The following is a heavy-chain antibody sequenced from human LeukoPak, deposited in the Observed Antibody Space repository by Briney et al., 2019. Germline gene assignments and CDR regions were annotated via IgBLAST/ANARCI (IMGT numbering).Heavy chain of an antibody. J-gene: IGHJ4*02. CDR3: ARGPWDVVVPAAIGYFDY. D-gene: IGHD2-2*02. CDR2: INHSGST. Sequence: PSETLSLTCAVYGGSFSGYYWSWIRQPPGQGLEWIGEINHSGSTNYNPSLKSRVTISVDTSKNQFSLKLSSVTAADTAVYYCARGPWDVVVPAAIGYFDYWGQGTLVTVSS. CDR1: GGSFSGYY. V-gene: IGHV4-34*01.